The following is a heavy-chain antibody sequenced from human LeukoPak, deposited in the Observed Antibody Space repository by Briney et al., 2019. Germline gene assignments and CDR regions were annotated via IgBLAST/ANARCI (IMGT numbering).Heavy chain of an antibody. J-gene: IGHJ1*01. D-gene: IGHD6-13*01. CDR1: GGSISSSSYY. CDR3: ASAAAGTSTEYFQH. Sequence: SETLSLTCTVSGGSISSSSYYWGWIRQPPGKGLEWIGSIYYSGSTYYNPSLKSRVTISVDTSKNLFSLKLSSVTAADTAVYYCASAAAGTSTEYFQHWGQGTLVTVSS. V-gene: IGHV4-39*01. CDR2: IYYSGST.